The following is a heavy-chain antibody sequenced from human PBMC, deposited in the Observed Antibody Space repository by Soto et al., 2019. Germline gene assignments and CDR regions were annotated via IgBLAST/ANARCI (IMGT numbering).Heavy chain of an antibody. D-gene: IGHD6-13*01. CDR2: IYCSGST. Sequence: PSETLSLTCTVSGGSISSYYWSWMRQPPGKGLEWLGYIYCSGSTNYNPSLKSRVTISVDTSKNQFSLKLSSVTAADTAVYYCARCIAAAGFTRYNWFDPWGQGTLVTVSS. J-gene: IGHJ5*02. V-gene: IGHV4-59*01. CDR3: ARCIAAAGFTRYNWFDP. CDR1: GGSISSYY.